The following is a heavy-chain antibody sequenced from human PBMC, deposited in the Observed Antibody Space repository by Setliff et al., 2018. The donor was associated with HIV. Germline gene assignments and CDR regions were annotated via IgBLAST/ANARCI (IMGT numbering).Heavy chain of an antibody. CDR2: TSHSGKT. CDR3: VTSSSWSSRLNF. V-gene: IGHV4-34*01. Sequence: PSETLSLTCAVYGGPLSGHYWSWIRQPPGQGLEWIGETSHSGKTNYNPPLKSRVTISVDTSKNQFSLKLTSVTAADTAVYYCVTSSSWSSRLNFWGPGMLVTSPQ. D-gene: IGHD2-2*01. CDR1: GGPLSGHY. J-gene: IGHJ4*02.